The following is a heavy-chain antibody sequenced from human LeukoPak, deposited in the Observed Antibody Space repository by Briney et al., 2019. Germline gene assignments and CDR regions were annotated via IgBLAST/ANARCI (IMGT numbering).Heavy chain of an antibody. V-gene: IGHV1-18*01. CDR3: ARDLRMLERRPEDWFDP. CDR1: GYTFTSYG. Sequence: ASVKVSCKASGYTFTSYGISWVRQAPGQGLEWMGWISAYNGNTNYAQKLQGRVTMTTDTSTSTAYMELRSLRSDDTAVNYCARDLRMLERRPEDWFDPWGQGTLVTVSS. D-gene: IGHD1-1*01. CDR2: ISAYNGNT. J-gene: IGHJ5*02.